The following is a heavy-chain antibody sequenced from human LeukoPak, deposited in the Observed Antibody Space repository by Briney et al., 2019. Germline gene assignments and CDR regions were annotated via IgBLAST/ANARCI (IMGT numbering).Heavy chain of an antibody. Sequence: PGGSLILSCAASGFTFSTYNMNWVRQAPGKGLEWVSSISTSSDYIYYADSVKGRVTISRDNAKNSLSLQMNSLRAEDTAVYYCARGAMVRGVITDWGQGTLVTVSS. J-gene: IGHJ4*02. D-gene: IGHD3-10*01. CDR1: GFTFSTYN. CDR2: ISTSSDYI. V-gene: IGHV3-21*01. CDR3: ARGAMVRGVITD.